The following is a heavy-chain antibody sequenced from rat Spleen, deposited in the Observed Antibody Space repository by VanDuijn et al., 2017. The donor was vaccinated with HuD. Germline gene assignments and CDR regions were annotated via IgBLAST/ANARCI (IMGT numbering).Heavy chain of an antibody. Sequence: EVQLVESGGDLVQPGRSLKLSCTASGFTFSDYYMAWVRQAPTKGLEWLATISYDGSSTYYRDSVKGRFTISRDNAKNTLYLQMDSLRSEDTATYYCARHGGTTVVNDYWGQGVMVTVSS. CDR1: GFTFSDYY. CDR2: ISYDGSST. J-gene: IGHJ2*01. D-gene: IGHD1-1*01. CDR3: ARHGGTTVVNDY. V-gene: IGHV5-7*01.